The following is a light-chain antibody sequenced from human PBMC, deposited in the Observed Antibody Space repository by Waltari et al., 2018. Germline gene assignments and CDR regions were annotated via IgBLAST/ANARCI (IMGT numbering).Light chain of an antibody. V-gene: IGKV3-20*01. Sequence: EIALTQSPGTLSLSPGERATLSCRASQTISGSWLTWYQLKPGQAPRLLIYGASSRATGIPVRFSGSGSGTDFTLTISRLEPEDSAVYYCQQYDGSSVTFGGGTKVEVK. CDR1: QTISGSW. CDR2: GAS. J-gene: IGKJ4*01. CDR3: QQYDGSSVT.